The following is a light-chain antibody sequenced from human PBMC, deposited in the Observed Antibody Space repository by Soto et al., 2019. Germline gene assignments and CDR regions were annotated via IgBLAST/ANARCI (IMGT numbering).Light chain of an antibody. J-gene: IGKJ4*01. CDR3: QQYNSWPLT. CDR2: DIF. Sequence: EIVMTQSPATLSVSPGERATLSCRASQSVGSDLAWYQQKPGQAPRLVIYDIFTRATGVPTRISGIESGTELTITISSLQSEDGEVYDGQQYNSWPLTFGGGTKVDIK. CDR1: QSVGSD. V-gene: IGKV3D-15*01.